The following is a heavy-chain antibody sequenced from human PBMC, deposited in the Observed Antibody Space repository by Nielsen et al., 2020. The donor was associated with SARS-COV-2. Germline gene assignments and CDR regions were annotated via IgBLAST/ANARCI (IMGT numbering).Heavy chain of an antibody. J-gene: IGHJ4*02. V-gene: IGHV3-33*01. Sequence: GGSLRLSCAASGFTFSSYGMHWVRQAPGKGLEWVAVIWYDGSNKYYADSVKGRFTISRDNSKNTLYLQMNSLRAEDTAVYYCARDDPGEWLGIFDYWGQGTLVTVSS. CDR1: GFTFSSYG. CDR2: IWYDGSNK. D-gene: IGHD6-19*01. CDR3: ARDDPGEWLGIFDY.